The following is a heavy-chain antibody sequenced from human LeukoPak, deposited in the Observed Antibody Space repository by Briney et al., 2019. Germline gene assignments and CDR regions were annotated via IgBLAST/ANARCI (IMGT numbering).Heavy chain of an antibody. CDR1: GGSISSYY. CDR2: IYYSGST. CDR3: ARADSSSPRPYHFDY. D-gene: IGHD6-6*01. J-gene: IGHJ4*02. V-gene: IGHV4-59*01. Sequence: SETLSLTCTVSGGSISSYYWSWIRQPPGKGLEWIGYIYYSGSTNYNPSLKSRVTISVDTSKNQFSLKLSSVTAADTAVYYCARADSSSPRPYHFDYWGQGTLVTVSS.